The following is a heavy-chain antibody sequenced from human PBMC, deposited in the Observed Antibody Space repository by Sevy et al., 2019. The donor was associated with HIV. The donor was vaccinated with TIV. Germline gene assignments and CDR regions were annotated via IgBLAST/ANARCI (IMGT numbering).Heavy chain of an antibody. V-gene: IGHV3-30-3*01. CDR2: ISYDGSNK. CDR1: GFTFSSYA. CDR3: ARGSGLRRTVTTGSDYFDY. D-gene: IGHD4-4*01. Sequence: GGSLRLSCAASGFTFSSYAMHWVRQAPGKGLEWVAVISYDGSNKYYADSVKGRFTISRDNSKNTLYLQMNSLRAEDTALYYCARGSGLRRTVTTGSDYFDYWGQGTLVTVSS. J-gene: IGHJ4*02.